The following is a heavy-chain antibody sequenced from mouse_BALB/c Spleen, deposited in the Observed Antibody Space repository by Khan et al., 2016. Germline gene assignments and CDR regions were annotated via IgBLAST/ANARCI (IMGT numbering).Heavy chain of an antibody. CDR2: IDTNTGEP. D-gene: IGHD2-4*01. V-gene: IGHV9-3*02. CDR1: GYSFTNYG. Sequence: QIQLVQSGPELKKPGETVKISCKASGYSFTNYGMNWVKQALGKGLKWMGWIDTNTGEPTYAEEFKGRFAFSLETSAITAYLQINNLKNDDTATYFCARWGYDYAWFAYWGQGTLVTVSA. CDR3: ARWGYDYAWFAY. J-gene: IGHJ3*01.